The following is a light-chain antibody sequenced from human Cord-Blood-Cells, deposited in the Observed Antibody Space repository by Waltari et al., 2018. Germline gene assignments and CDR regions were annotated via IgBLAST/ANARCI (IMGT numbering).Light chain of an antibody. J-gene: IGLJ3*02. CDR2: EGS. V-gene: IGLV2-23*01. Sequence: QSALTQPASVSGSPGPSITISCTGTSSDVGSYNLVSWYQQHPGKAPKHMIYEGSKRPSGVSKRFSGSKSGNTASLTISGRQAEDEADYYCCSYAGSSTWVFGGGTKLTVL. CDR1: SSDVGSYNL. CDR3: CSYAGSSTWV.